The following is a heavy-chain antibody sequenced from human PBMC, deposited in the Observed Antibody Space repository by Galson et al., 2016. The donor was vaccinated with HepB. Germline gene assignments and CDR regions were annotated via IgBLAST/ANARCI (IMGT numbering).Heavy chain of an antibody. CDR2: IYRSGST. V-gene: IGHV4-4*02. Sequence: SETLSLTCGVSGASINNRNWWSWVRQPPGQGLEWIGEIYRSGSTNYKPSLRSRVTMSVDKSRNQFSLRLTSVTAADTAVYYGARGQAQQDGYDYWGQGALVIVSS. J-gene: IGHJ4*02. CDR1: GASINNRNW. CDR3: ARGQAQQDGYDY. D-gene: IGHD6-25*01.